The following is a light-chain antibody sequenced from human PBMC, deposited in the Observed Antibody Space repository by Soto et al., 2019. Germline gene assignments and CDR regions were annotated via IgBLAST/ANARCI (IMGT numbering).Light chain of an antibody. V-gene: IGLV2-11*01. J-gene: IGLJ1*01. CDR2: DVF. CDR1: TSDVGRYNY. Sequence: QSVLTQPHSVSGSPGQSVTISCTGTTSDVGRYNYVSWYQHHPGKAPKLVVYDVFKRPSGVPDRFSGSKSGNTASLTISGLQAEDEADYYCCSYAYNYLYFFGGGTKVTV. CDR3: CSYAYNYLYF.